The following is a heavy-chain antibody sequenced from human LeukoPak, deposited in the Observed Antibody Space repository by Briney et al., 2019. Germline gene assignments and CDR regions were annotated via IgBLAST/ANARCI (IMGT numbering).Heavy chain of an antibody. Sequence: GGSLRLSCAASGFTFSSYGMHWVRQAPGKGLEWVAVISYDGSNKYYADSVKGRFTISRDNSENTLYLQMNSLRAEDTAVYYCAKEGNYYDSSGYLDAFDIWGQGTMVTVSS. CDR3: AKEGNYYDSSGYLDAFDI. D-gene: IGHD3-22*01. V-gene: IGHV3-30*18. CDR1: GFTFSSYG. J-gene: IGHJ3*02. CDR2: ISYDGSNK.